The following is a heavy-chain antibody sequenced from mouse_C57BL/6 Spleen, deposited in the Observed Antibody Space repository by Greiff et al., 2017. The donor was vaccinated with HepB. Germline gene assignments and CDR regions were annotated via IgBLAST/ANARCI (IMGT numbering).Heavy chain of an antibody. J-gene: IGHJ1*03. D-gene: IGHD1-1*01. CDR2: INPNYGTT. CDR1: GYSFTDYN. V-gene: IGHV1-39*01. CDR3: ATRHYYGSSCGYFDV. Sequence: VQLQQSGPELVKPGASVKISCKASGYSFTDYNMNWVKQSNGKSLEWIGVINPNYGTTSYNQKFKGKATLTVDQSSSTAYMQLISLTSEDSAVYYCATRHYYGSSCGYFDVWGTGTTVTVSS.